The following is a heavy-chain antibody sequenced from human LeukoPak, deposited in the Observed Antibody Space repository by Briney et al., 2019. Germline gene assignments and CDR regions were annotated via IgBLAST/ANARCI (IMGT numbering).Heavy chain of an antibody. Sequence: GGSLRLSCAASGFTFDDYAMHWVRQAPGKGLEWVSLISGDGGSTYYADSVKGRFTISRDNSKNSLYLQMNSLRTEDTALYYYAKTSSGWATLAPWGQGTLVTVSS. CDR2: ISGDGGST. D-gene: IGHD6-19*01. CDR1: GFTFDDYA. CDR3: AKTSSGWATLAP. J-gene: IGHJ5*02. V-gene: IGHV3-43*02.